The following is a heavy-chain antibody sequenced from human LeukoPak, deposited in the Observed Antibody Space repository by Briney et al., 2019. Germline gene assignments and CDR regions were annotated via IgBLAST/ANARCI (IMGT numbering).Heavy chain of an antibody. V-gene: IGHV4-59*12. CDR1: GGSITSYY. J-gene: IGHJ4*02. Sequence: SETLSLTCTVSGGSITSYYWSWIRQPPGKGLEWIGYIYYSGSTNYNPSLKSRVTISVDKSNNQFSLKMTSVTVADTAVYYCAGRDYWGQGILVTVSS. CDR2: IYYSGST. CDR3: AGRDY.